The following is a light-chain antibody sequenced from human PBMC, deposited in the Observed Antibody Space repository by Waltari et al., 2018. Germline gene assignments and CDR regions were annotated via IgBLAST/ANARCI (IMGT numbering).Light chain of an antibody. V-gene: IGLV1-44*01. CDR1: SSNIGSNG. CDR2: NSN. Sequence: QSVLNQPPSASGTPGQRVTIPCSGGSSNIGSNGVYLYQQSPGSAPKLLISNSNKRPSGVPDRFSASKSGTSASLAIGGLRSEDEADFYCGSWDTNLNGWVFGGGTKVTVL. CDR3: GSWDTNLNGWV. J-gene: IGLJ3*02.